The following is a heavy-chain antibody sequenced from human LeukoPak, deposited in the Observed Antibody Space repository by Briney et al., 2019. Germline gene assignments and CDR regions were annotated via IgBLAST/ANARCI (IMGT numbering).Heavy chain of an antibody. CDR2: IYHSGST. Sequence: KASQTLSLTCAVSGGSISSGGYSWSWIRQPPGKGLEWIGYIYHSGSTYYNPSFKSRVTISVDRSKNQFSLKLSSVTAADTAVYYCAREVAAAGRYYFDYWGQGTLVTVSS. CDR1: GGSISSGGYS. CDR3: AREVAAAGRYYFDY. D-gene: IGHD6-13*01. V-gene: IGHV4-30-2*01. J-gene: IGHJ4*02.